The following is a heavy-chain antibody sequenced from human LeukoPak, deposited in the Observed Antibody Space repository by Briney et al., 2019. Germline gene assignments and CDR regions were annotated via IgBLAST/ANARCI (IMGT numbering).Heavy chain of an antibody. CDR2: ISGSGGNT. D-gene: IGHD2-15*01. J-gene: IGHJ4*02. Sequence: GGSLRLSCAASGFIFSSYAMHWVRQAPGKGLEWVSTISGSGGNTYYADSVKGRFTISRDNSKNTLYLQMNSLRAEDTAVYYCATKLVVVAAIDYWGQGTLVTVSS. CDR3: ATKLVVVAAIDY. V-gene: IGHV3-23*01. CDR1: GFIFSSYA.